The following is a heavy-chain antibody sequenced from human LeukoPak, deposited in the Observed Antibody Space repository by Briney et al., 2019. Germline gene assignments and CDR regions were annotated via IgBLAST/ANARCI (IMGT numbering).Heavy chain of an antibody. Sequence: ASVNVSCKASGYTFTGYYMHWVRQAPGQGVEWVGWINPNSGGTNYAQKFQGRVTMTRDTSISTAYMELSRLRSDDTAVYYCARGGYYDILTGYYPPYYYYYYMDVWGKGTTVTISS. CDR1: GYTFTGYY. J-gene: IGHJ6*03. CDR2: INPNSGGT. CDR3: ARGGYYDILTGYYPPYYYYYYMDV. D-gene: IGHD3-9*01. V-gene: IGHV1-2*02.